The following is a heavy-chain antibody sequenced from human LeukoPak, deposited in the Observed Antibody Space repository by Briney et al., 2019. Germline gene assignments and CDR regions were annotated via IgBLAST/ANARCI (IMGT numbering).Heavy chain of an antibody. V-gene: IGHV4-59*01. CDR1: GGSISSYY. CDR3: AGGLCFGASDY. CDR2: IYYSGST. D-gene: IGHD3-10*01. J-gene: IGHJ4*02. Sequence: SETLSLTCTVSGGSISSYYWSWIRQPPGKGLEWIGYIYYSGSTNYNPSLKSRVTISVDTSKNQFSLKLSSVTAADTAVYYCAGGLCFGASDYWGQGTLVTVSS.